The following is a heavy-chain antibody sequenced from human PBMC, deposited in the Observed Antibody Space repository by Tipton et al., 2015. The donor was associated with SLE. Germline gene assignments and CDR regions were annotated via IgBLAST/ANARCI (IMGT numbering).Heavy chain of an antibody. V-gene: IGHV4-59*01. CDR2: IYYSGST. CDR1: GGSISSYY. Sequence: TLSLTCTVSGGSISSYYWSWIRQPPGKGLEWIGYIYYSGSTNYNPSLKSRVTISVDTSKNQFSLKLSSVTAGDTAVYYCARVRGTYYDFWSGYYSDAFDIWCQVKMVTVSS. D-gene: IGHD3-3*01. CDR3: ARVRGTYYDFWSGYYSDAFDI. J-gene: IGHJ3*02.